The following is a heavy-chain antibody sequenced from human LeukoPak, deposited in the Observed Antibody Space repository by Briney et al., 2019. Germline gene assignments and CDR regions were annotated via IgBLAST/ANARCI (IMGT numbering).Heavy chain of an antibody. CDR2: ISGSGSRT. J-gene: IGHJ4*02. D-gene: IGHD4-17*01. CDR3: AKTYADATFDY. Sequence: GSLRLSCTASGFTSSSYLMSWVRQAPGKGLEWVSTISGSGSRTYYADSVKGRFTISRDNSENTLYLQLNSLRAEDTALYYCAKTYADATFDYWGQGNLVTVSS. V-gene: IGHV3-23*01. CDR1: GFTSSSYL.